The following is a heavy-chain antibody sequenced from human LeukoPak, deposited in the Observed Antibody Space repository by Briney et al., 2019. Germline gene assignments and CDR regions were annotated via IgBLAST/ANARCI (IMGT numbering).Heavy chain of an antibody. D-gene: IGHD4-11*01. V-gene: IGHV4-34*01. Sequence: SETLSLTCAVYGGSFSGYYWSWIRQPPGKGLEWIGEINHSGSTNYNPSLKSRVTISVDTSKNQFSLKLSSVTAADTAVYYCASAEPHRVPMTTGNWFDPWGQGTLVTVSS. CDR1: GGSFSGYY. CDR2: INHSGST. J-gene: IGHJ5*02. CDR3: ASAEPHRVPMTTGNWFDP.